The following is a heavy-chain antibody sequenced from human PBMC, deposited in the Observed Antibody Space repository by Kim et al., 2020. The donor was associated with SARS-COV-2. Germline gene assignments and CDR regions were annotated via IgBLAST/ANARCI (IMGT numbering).Heavy chain of an antibody. V-gene: IGHV3-49*04. Sequence: GGSLRLSCTASGFTFGDYAMSWVRQAPGKGLEWVGFIRSKAYGGTTEYAASVKGRFTISRDDSKSIAYLQMNSLKTEDTAVYYCTREPRKSIAVAGTLFPRYYYYDYMDVWGKGTTVTVSS. CDR3: TREPRKSIAVAGTLFPRYYYYDYMDV. J-gene: IGHJ6*03. CDR1: GFTFGDYA. D-gene: IGHD6-19*01. CDR2: IRSKAYGGTT.